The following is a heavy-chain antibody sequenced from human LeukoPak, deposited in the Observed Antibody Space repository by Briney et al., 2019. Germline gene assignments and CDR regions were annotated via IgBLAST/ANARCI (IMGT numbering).Heavy chain of an antibody. D-gene: IGHD1-26*01. CDR2: IYYSGST. J-gene: IGHJ3*02. Sequence: SETLSLTCTVSGGSISSSSYYWGWIRQPPGKGLEWIGSIYYSGSTYYNPSLKSRVTISVDTSKNQFSLKLSSVTAADTAVYYCARHREGRRRGAFDIWGQGTMVTVSS. V-gene: IGHV4-39*01. CDR3: ARHREGRRRGAFDI. CDR1: GGSISSSSYY.